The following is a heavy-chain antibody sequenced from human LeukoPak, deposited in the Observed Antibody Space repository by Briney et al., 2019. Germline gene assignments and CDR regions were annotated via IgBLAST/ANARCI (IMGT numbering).Heavy chain of an antibody. V-gene: IGHV1-69*06. CDR3: ARGRVPAAYYYYMDV. Sequence: SVKVSCKASGGTFSSYAISWVRQAPGQGLEWMGGIIPIFGTANYAQKFQGRVTITADKSTSTAYMELSSLRSEDTAVYYCARGRVPAAYYYYMDVWGKGTTVTVS. D-gene: IGHD2-2*01. CDR1: GGTFSSYA. CDR2: IIPIFGTA. J-gene: IGHJ6*03.